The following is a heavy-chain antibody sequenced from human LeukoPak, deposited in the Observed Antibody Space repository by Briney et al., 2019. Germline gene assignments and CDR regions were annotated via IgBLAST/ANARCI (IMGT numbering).Heavy chain of an antibody. CDR2: IYYSGST. V-gene: IGHV4-61*01. D-gene: IGHD3-10*01. CDR1: GGSVSSGSYY. CDR3: ARGRITMVRGVIKNFDY. J-gene: IGHJ4*02. Sequence: SETLSLTCTVSGGSVSSGSYYWSWIRQPPGKGLEWIGYIYYSGSTNYNPSLKSRVTISVDTSKNQFSLKLSSVTAADTAVYYCARGRITMVRGVIKNFDYWGQGTLVTVSS.